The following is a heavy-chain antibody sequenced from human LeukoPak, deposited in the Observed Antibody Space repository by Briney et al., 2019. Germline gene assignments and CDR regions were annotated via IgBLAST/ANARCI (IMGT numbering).Heavy chain of an antibody. CDR2: INHSGST. Sequence: GSLRLSCAASGFTVSSNYMNWVRQPPGKGLEWIGEINHSGSTNYNPSLKSRVTISVDTSKNQFSLKLSSVTAADTAVYYCANHLACGSTSCPPFDYWGQGTLVTVSS. CDR1: GFTVSSNY. CDR3: ANHLACGSTSCPPFDY. J-gene: IGHJ4*02. V-gene: IGHV4-34*08. D-gene: IGHD2-2*01.